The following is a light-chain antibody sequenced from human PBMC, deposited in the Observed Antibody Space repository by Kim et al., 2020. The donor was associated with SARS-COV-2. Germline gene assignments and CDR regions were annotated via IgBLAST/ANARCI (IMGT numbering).Light chain of an antibody. Sequence: LAPGERATLSCRARQTVSMYLAWYQQKPGQAPRLLIYEASNRAAGIPARFSGSGSGTDFTLTISSLEPEDFAVYYCQQRINWPPTFGQGTKVEIK. CDR1: QTVSMY. CDR2: EAS. J-gene: IGKJ1*01. CDR3: QQRINWPPT. V-gene: IGKV3-11*01.